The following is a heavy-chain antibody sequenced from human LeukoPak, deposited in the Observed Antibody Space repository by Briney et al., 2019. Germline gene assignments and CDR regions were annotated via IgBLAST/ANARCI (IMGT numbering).Heavy chain of an antibody. D-gene: IGHD5-18*01. J-gene: IGHJ4*02. CDR2: INAGNGNT. V-gene: IGHV1-3*01. Sequence: GASVKVSCKASGYTFTSYAMHWVRQAPGQRLEWMGWINAGNGNTKYSQKFQGRVTITRDTSASTAYMELSSLRSEDTAVYYCAARPATWIQLWSNYFDYWGQGTLVTVSS. CDR3: AARPATWIQLWSNYFDY. CDR1: GYTFTSYA.